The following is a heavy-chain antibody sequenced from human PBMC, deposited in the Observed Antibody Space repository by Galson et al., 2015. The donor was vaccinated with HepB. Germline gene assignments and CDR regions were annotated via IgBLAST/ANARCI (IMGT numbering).Heavy chain of an antibody. Sequence: SLRLSCAASGLTFSYYAMSWVRQAPGKGLEWISAITPSGDNTYSADSMKGRFFISRDNPQNTLFLQMNSLRADDTAIYFCAKVFPEKTDGWYRQALYYFDSWGQGTRATVSA. D-gene: IGHD6-19*01. J-gene: IGHJ4*02. CDR1: GLTFSYYA. V-gene: IGHV3-23*01. CDR2: ITPSGDNT. CDR3: AKVFPEKTDGWYRQALYYFDS.